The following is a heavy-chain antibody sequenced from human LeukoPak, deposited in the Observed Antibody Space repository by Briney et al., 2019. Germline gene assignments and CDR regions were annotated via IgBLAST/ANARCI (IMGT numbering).Heavy chain of an antibody. CDR2: IYSSGNT. V-gene: IGHV4-4*07. CDR1: GGSFSTHY. D-gene: IGHD6-19*01. CDR3: ATGVRDTVGWCHLDS. J-gene: IGHJ4*02. Sequence: SETLSLTCSVSGGSFSTHYYSWIRQPAGKGLEWIGLIYSSGNTNYNPSLKSRLIMSIDTSKNQFSLRLNSVTVADTAVYYCATGVRDTVGWCHLDSWGQGTLVTVSS.